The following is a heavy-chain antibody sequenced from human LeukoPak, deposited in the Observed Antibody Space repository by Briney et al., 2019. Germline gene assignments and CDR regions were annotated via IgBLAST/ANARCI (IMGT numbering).Heavy chain of an antibody. CDR1: GFTFSTYS. CDR2: ISSGSRYI. J-gene: IGHJ4*02. CDR3: ARDGDTAMVIYYFDY. V-gene: IGHV3-21*01. Sequence: GGSLRLSCAASGFTFSTYSMNWVRQAPGKGLEWVSSISSGSRYIYYADSVKGRFTISRDNAKNSLYLQMNSLRAEDTAVYYCARDGDTAMVIYYFDYWGQGTLVTVSS. D-gene: IGHD5-18*01.